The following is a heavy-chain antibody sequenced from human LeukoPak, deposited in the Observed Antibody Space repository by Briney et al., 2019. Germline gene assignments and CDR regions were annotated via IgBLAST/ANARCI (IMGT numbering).Heavy chain of an antibody. Sequence: SETLSLTCCVSSDPFTNYFWSWVRQPPGKGLEWIGYVYFDGTTNYNPSLMSRVTISVNATKNQFSLRLNSVTALDTAVYFCARLTVGLYFDAWGQGALVTVSA. D-gene: IGHD2-21*02. CDR3: ARLTVGLYFDA. CDR2: VYFDGTT. J-gene: IGHJ4*02. CDR1: SDPFTNYF. V-gene: IGHV4-59*08.